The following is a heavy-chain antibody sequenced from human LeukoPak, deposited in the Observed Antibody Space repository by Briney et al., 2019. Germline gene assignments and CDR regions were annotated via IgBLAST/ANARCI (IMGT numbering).Heavy chain of an antibody. CDR2: IYHSGST. CDR1: GGSISSGGYS. CDR3: ARGYSYGYDY. V-gene: IGHV4-30-2*01. J-gene: IGHJ4*02. Sequence: PSQTLSLTCAVSGGSISSGGYSWSWIRQPPGKGLEWIGYIYHSGSTYYNPSLKSRVTISVDTSKNQFSLKLSSVTAADTAVYYCARGYSYGYDYWGQGTLVTVSS. D-gene: IGHD5-18*01.